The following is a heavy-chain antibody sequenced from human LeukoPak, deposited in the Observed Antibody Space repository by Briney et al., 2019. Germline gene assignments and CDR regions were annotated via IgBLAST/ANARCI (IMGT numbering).Heavy chain of an antibody. V-gene: IGHV1-46*01. CDR2: INPSGGST. CDR1: GYTFTSYY. CDR3: ATPPLYDSSGYYYGLDY. D-gene: IGHD3-22*01. J-gene: IGHJ4*02. Sequence: ASVKVSCKASGYTFTSYYMHWVRQAPGQGLEWMGIINPSGGSTSYAQKFQGRVTMTRDMSTSTVYMELSSLRSEDTAVYYCATPPLYDSSGYYYGLDYWGQGTLVTVSS.